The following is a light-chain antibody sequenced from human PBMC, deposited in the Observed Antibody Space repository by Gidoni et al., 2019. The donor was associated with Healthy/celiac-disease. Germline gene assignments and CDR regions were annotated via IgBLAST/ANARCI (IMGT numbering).Light chain of an antibody. V-gene: IGKV1-39*01. J-gene: IGKJ5*01. CDR1: QSISSY. CDR3: KQSYSTPA. CDR2: AAS. Sequence: IQMTQSPSSLSASVGDRVTITCRASQSISSYLNWYQQKPGKAPKLLIYAASSLQSGVPSRFSGSGSGKDSTLTISSLQPEDFATYHCKQSYSTPAFGQGTRLEIK.